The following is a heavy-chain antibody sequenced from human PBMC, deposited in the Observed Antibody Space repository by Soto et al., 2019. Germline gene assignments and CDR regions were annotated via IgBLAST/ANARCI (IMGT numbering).Heavy chain of an antibody. V-gene: IGHV1-69*02. D-gene: IGHD3-10*01. CDR1: GGTFSSYT. CDR3: ARVPGMVRGVMHYYYMDV. CDR2: IIPILGIA. Sequence: ASVKVSCKASGGTFSSYTISWVRQAPGQGLEWMGRIIPILGIANYAQKFQGRVTITADKSTSTAYMELSSLRSEDTAVYYCARVPGMVRGVMHYYYMDVWGKGTTVTVSS. J-gene: IGHJ6*03.